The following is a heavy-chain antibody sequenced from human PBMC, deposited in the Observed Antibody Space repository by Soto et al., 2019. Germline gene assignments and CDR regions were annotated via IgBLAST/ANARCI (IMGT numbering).Heavy chain of an antibody. CDR1: GFTFSTYA. V-gene: IGHV3-23*01. D-gene: IGHD3-3*02. CDR2: ISGDGSTT. CDR3: AKGNIFGVVINSIDY. Sequence: GSLRLSCTASGFTFSTYAMNWVRQAPGKGLQWVSSISGDGSTTFYADSVKGRFTISRDNSKNTLYLQMGSLRAEDTAIYYCAKGNIFGVVINSIDYWGQGTLVTVSS. J-gene: IGHJ4*02.